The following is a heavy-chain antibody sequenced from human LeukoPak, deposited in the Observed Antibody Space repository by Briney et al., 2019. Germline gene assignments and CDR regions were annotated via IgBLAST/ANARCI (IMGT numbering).Heavy chain of an antibody. D-gene: IGHD3-16*01. CDR3: AKDSSQGGDYFDY. Sequence: GGSLRLSCAASGFSFSSYAMSWVRQAPGKGLEWVSAINGTGIITHSADSVKGRFTISRDNSKNTLFLQMNSLRAEDTAIYYCAKDSSQGGDYFDYWGQGTLVTVSS. CDR2: INGTGIIT. V-gene: IGHV3-23*01. J-gene: IGHJ4*02. CDR1: GFSFSSYA.